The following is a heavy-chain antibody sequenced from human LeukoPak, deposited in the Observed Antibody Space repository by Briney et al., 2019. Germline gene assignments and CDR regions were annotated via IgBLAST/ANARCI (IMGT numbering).Heavy chain of an antibody. CDR3: AKEGSWRLRDWYFDL. CDR2: ISSNGGST. D-gene: IGHD3-10*01. Sequence: GGSLRLSCAASGFTFSSYAMHWVRQAPGKGLEYVSAISSNGGSTYYANSVKGRFTISRDNSKNTLYLQMNSLRPEDTAVYYCAKEGSWRLRDWYFDLWGRGTLVTVSS. J-gene: IGHJ2*01. CDR1: GFTFSSYA. V-gene: IGHV3-64*01.